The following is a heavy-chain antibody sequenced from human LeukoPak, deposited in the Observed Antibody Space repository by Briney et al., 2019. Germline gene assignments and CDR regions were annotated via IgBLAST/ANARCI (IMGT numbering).Heavy chain of an antibody. CDR3: ARAKYYYESSGCCD. CDR1: GFTFDDYG. CDR2: IKWNGGRT. J-gene: IGHJ4*02. Sequence: GGSLRLSCGASGFTFDDYGMSWVRRAPGKGLEWVSGIKWNGGRTGYADSVKGRFTIYRDNAKKSLYLQMNSLRAEDTALYYCARAKYYYESSGCCDWGQGTLVTVSS. D-gene: IGHD3-22*01. V-gene: IGHV3-20*04.